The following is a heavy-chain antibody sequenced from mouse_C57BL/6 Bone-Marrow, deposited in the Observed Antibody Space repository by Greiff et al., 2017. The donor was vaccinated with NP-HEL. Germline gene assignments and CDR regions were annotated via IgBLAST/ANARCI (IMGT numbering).Heavy chain of an antibody. CDR2: INPNNGGT. Sequence: VQLQQSGPELVKPGASVKIPCKASGYTFTDYNMDWVKQSPGKSLEWIGDINPNNGGTIYNQKFKGKATLTVDKSSSTAYMELLSLTSEDTAVYYWARGEFLYAMDYWGQGTSVTVSS. J-gene: IGHJ4*01. V-gene: IGHV1-18*01. CDR3: ARGEFLYAMDY. CDR1: GYTFTDYN.